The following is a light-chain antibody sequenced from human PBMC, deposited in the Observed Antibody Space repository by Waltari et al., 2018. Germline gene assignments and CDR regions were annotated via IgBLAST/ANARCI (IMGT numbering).Light chain of an antibody. J-gene: IGLJ3*02. CDR3: QAWDFTQGV. V-gene: IGLV3-21*04. CDR1: SLGTKP. CDR2: YDS. Sequence: SYVLNQPPSVSVAPGKTARISCGGTSLGTKPVHWYQQKPGQAPVLVIHYDSGRPSGIPERFSGSTSGNTATLTIKWVEAGDEAEYFCQAWDFTQGVFGGGTKLTVL.